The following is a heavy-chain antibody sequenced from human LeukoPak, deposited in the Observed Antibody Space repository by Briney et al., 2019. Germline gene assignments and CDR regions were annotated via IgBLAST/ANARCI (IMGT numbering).Heavy chain of an antibody. CDR2: MDPNSGNT. CDR1: GYTFTSYD. V-gene: IGHV1-8*02. CDR3: ARGRSPPAAAESLFDP. Sequence: GASVKVSCKASGYTFTSYDINWVRQATGQGFEWLGWMDPNSGNTLYAQKFQGRVTMTRNTSITTAYMELSGLRSEDTAVYYCARGRSPPAAAESLFDPWGQGTLVAVSS. D-gene: IGHD6-13*01. J-gene: IGHJ5*02.